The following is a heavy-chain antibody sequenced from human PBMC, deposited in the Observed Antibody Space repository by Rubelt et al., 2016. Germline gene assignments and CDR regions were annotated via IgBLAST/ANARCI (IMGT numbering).Heavy chain of an antibody. CDR1: GGSVSSSSYY. Sequence: QLQLQESGPGLVKPSETLSLTCTVSGGSVSSSSYYWGWIRQPPGKGLEWIGNIYYAGSTYFNPSLRSRITTSVDTSKNLFSRNGHTVTAADTAVYYCARVRRGVAAVAENTVFDYWGQGMLVTVSS. D-gene: IGHD6-19*01. CDR3: ARVRRGVAAVAENTVFDY. CDR2: IYYAGST. J-gene: IGHJ4*02. V-gene: IGHV4-39*07.